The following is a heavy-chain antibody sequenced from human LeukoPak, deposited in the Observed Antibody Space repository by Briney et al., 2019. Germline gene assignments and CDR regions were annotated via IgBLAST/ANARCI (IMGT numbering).Heavy chain of an antibody. CDR2: VVGHTGHT. CDR3: VTVGRLHYVLED. CDR1: GHTFPKNG. D-gene: IGHD1-20*01. Sequence: ASVNVSCKTSGHTFPKNGISWVRQAPGQGLEWMGFVVGHTGHTKYTQKFQGRVIMTTDTSTATSYMELRSLKYDDTAIYYCVTVGRLHYVLEDWGQGTLVTVSS. J-gene: IGHJ4*02. V-gene: IGHV1-18*01.